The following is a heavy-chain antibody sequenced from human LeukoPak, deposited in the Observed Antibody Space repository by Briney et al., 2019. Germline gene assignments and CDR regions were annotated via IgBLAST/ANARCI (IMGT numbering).Heavy chain of an antibody. D-gene: IGHD5-12*01. Sequence: GGSLRLSCAASGLTVSSNYMSWVRQAPGKGLEWVSLIYSGSSTYYADSVKGRFTISRDKSKNTLYLQMSSLRVEGTAVYYCAMGAIVATIDYWGQGTLVTVSS. CDR3: AMGAIVATIDY. CDR2: IYSGSST. J-gene: IGHJ4*02. V-gene: IGHV3-66*01. CDR1: GLTVSSNY.